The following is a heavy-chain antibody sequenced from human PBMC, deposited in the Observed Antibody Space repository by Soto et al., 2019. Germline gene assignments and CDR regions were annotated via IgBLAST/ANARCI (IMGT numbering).Heavy chain of an antibody. V-gene: IGHV4-59*01. J-gene: IGHJ6*02. CDR3: VRGTWDLRVGMDV. Sequence: SETLSLTCTASGGSISRYYWSWIRQPPGKGLEWIGYIYYSGSANYNPSLKSRVTISVDTSKNQFSLRLSSVTTADTAVYYCVRGTWDLRVGMDVWGQGTTVTVSS. D-gene: IGHD1-26*01. CDR1: GGSISRYY. CDR2: IYYSGSA.